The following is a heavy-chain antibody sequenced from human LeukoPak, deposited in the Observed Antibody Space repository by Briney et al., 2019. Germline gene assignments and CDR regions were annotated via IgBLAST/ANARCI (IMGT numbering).Heavy chain of an antibody. V-gene: IGHV4-59*01. D-gene: IGHD3-9*01. CDR3: ARVSYDILTGYYPGEVYFDY. Sequence: SETLSLTCTVSGGSISSYYWSWTRQPPGKGVEWIGYIYYSGSTNYNPSLKRRVTISVDTSKDQFSLKLSSVTAADTAVYYCARVSYDILTGYYPGEVYFDYWGQGTLVTVSS. CDR1: GGSISSYY. J-gene: IGHJ4*02. CDR2: IYYSGST.